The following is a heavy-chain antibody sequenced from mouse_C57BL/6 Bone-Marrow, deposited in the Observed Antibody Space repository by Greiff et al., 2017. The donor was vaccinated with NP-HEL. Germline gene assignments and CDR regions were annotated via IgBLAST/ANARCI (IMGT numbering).Heavy chain of an antibody. V-gene: IGHV1-82*01. J-gene: IGHJ1*03. CDR1: GYAFSSSW. CDR2: IYPGDGDT. CDR3: ARSITTVVATFHWYFDV. D-gene: IGHD1-1*01. Sequence: LVESGPELVKPGASVKISCKASGYAFSSSWMNWVKQRPGKGLEWIGRIYPGDGDTNYNGKFKGKATLTADKSSSTAYMQLSSLTSEDSAVYFCARSITTVVATFHWYFDVWGTGTTVTVSS.